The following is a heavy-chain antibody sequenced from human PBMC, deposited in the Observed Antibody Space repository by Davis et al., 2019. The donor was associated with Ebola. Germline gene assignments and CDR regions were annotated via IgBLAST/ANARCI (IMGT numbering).Heavy chain of an antibody. Sequence: GESLKISCTASGFTFSSYWMSWVRQAPGKGLQWVANIKQDGSEKYYVDSVKGRFTISRDNAKNSLSLQMNSLRAEDTAVYYCARAVISSYWGQGTLVTVSS. CDR3: ARAVISSY. V-gene: IGHV3-7*01. CDR1: GFTFSSYW. D-gene: IGHD3-22*01. J-gene: IGHJ4*02. CDR2: IKQDGSEK.